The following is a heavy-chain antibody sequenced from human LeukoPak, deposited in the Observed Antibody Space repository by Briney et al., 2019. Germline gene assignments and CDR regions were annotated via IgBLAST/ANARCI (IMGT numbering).Heavy chain of an antibody. D-gene: IGHD3-3*01. CDR1: GFTFDDYA. CDR3: AKSYDFWSGHFDY. Sequence: PGGSLRLSCAASGFTFDDYAMHWVRQAPGKGLEWVSVISWNSDNVGYADAVKGRFTISRDNAKNSLILQMDSLRAEDTAVYYCAKSYDFWSGHFDYWGQGTLVTVSS. CDR2: ISWNSDNV. J-gene: IGHJ4*02. V-gene: IGHV3-9*01.